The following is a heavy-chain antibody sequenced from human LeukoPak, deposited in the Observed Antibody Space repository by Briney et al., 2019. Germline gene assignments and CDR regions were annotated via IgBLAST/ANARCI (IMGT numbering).Heavy chain of an antibody. Sequence: GASVKVSCKVSGYTLTELSMHWVGQAPGKGLEWRGGFNPEDGETIYAQKFQGRVTMTEDTSTDTAYMELSSLRSEDTAVYYCATRGYSSGWYGNWFDPWGQGTLVTVSS. J-gene: IGHJ5*02. CDR1: GYTLTELS. CDR3: ATRGYSSGWYGNWFDP. D-gene: IGHD6-19*01. CDR2: FNPEDGET. V-gene: IGHV1-24*01.